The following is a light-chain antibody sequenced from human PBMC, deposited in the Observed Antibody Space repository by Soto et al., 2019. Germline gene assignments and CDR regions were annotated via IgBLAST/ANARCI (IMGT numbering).Light chain of an antibody. J-gene: IGKJ1*01. V-gene: IGKV1-5*01. CDR1: QSISSW. CDR3: QQYETFSGT. Sequence: DIKITQSPSTLSASVGDRVTITCRASQSISSWLAWYQQKPGKVPKLLIYDASNLGSGVPSRFSGSGSGTDFTLTIASLQPDDFATYYCQQYETFSGTFGPGTKVDIK. CDR2: DAS.